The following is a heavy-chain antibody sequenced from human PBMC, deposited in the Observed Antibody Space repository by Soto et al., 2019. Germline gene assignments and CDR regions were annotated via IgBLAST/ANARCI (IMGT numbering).Heavy chain of an antibody. Sequence: GGSLRLSCAASGFTFSSYAMHWVRQAPGKGLEWVAVISYDGSNKYYADSVKGRFTISRDNSKNTLYLQMNSLRAEDTAVYYCARLDYGGNSYYFDYWGQGTLVTVSS. CDR3: ARLDYGGNSYYFDY. V-gene: IGHV3-30-3*01. CDR1: GFTFSSYA. CDR2: ISYDGSNK. D-gene: IGHD4-17*01. J-gene: IGHJ4*02.